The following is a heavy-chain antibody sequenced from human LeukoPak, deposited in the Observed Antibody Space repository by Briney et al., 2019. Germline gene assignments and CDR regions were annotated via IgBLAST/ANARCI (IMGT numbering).Heavy chain of an antibody. D-gene: IGHD3-10*01. J-gene: IGHJ4*02. CDR3: ASHRRSHGSEY. Sequence: PSETLSLTCSVSGGSFEHYFWSWIRQPPGKGLEWIGYVHYSGSIDYSPSLKSRLTISADTSKNQFSLKLSSVTAADTAVYYCASHRRSHGSEYWGQGTLVTVSS. V-gene: IGHV4-59*01. CDR2: VHYSGSI. CDR1: GGSFEHYF.